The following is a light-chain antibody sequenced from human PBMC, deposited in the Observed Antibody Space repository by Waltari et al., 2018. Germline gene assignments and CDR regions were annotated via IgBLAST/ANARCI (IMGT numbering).Light chain of an antibody. CDR2: EVS. V-gene: IGLV2-23*01. Sequence: QSALTQPPSASGSPGQSVTISCTGTSSDVGGYNYVAWYQQYPGKAPELMIYEVSKWPSGVSKRFAGSKSGNTASLTISGLQAEDEADYYCCSYAGSSTLLFGGGTKVTVL. CDR3: CSYAGSSTLL. J-gene: IGLJ2*01. CDR1: SSDVGGYNY.